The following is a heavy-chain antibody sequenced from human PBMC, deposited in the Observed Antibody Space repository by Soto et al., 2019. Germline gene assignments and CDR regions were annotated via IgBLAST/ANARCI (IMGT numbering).Heavy chain of an antibody. D-gene: IGHD6-13*01. V-gene: IGHV3-23*01. CDR1: GFTFSNYA. J-gene: IGHJ4*02. CDR3: AKDQGSSWYEIDC. Sequence: EVQLLESGGGLVQPGGSLRLSCAASGFTFSNYAVTWVRQAPGKGLEWVSTISGSGGSTYYADSVKGRFTISRDNSKNTLTLQMNRLRGEGTAVSYCAKDQGSSWYEIDCWGQGTLVSVSS. CDR2: ISGSGGST.